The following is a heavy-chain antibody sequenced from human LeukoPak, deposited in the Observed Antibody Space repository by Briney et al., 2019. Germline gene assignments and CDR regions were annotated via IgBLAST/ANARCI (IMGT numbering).Heavy chain of an antibody. CDR2: IKQDGSEK. V-gene: IGHV3-7*03. J-gene: IGHJ6*03. Sequence: HAGGSLRLSCEASGFTFSSYWMSWVRQAPGKGLEWVANIKQDGSEKYYVDSVKGRFTISRDNSKNTLYLQMNSLRAEDTAVYYCAKDSVLDIVVVPAAIQFGYYYYMDVWGKGTTVTVSS. D-gene: IGHD2-2*01. CDR1: GFTFSSYW. CDR3: AKDSVLDIVVVPAAIQFGYYYYMDV.